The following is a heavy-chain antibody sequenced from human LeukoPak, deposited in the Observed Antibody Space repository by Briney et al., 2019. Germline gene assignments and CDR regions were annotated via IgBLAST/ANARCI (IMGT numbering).Heavy chain of an antibody. CDR3: ARGGGEMATIIGFDY. CDR2: INHSGST. Sequence: SETLSLTCAVYGGSFSGYYWSWIRQPPGKGLEWIGEINHSGSTNYNPSLKSRVTISVDTSKNQFSLKPSSVTAADTAVYYCARGGGEMATIIGFDYWGQGTLVTVSS. J-gene: IGHJ4*02. V-gene: IGHV4-34*01. D-gene: IGHD5-12*01. CDR1: GGSFSGYY.